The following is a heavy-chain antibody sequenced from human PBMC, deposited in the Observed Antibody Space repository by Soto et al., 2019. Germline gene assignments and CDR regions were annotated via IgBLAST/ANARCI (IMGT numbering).Heavy chain of an antibody. Sequence: PSETLSLTCTVSGASISSGDHFWTWLRQPPWKGLEWIGYIYYSGSTYYNPSLKSRLAISVDTSKNQFSLTLTSVTAADTAVYYCAREEALIVVPTGGIDYSFDYWGQGXLVTVYS. CDR1: GASISSGDHF. CDR2: IYYSGST. D-gene: IGHD3-22*01. J-gene: IGHJ4*02. CDR3: AREEALIVVPTGGIDYSFDY. V-gene: IGHV4-30-4*01.